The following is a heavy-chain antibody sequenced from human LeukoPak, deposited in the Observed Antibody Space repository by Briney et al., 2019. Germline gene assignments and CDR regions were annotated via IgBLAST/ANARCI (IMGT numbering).Heavy chain of an antibody. Sequence: ASVKVSCKASGYTFTSYGISWVRQAPGQGLEWMGWITSYNGNTNYAQKLQGRVTMTTDTSTSTAYMELRSLRSDGTAVYYCARDATYDSSGYRAYDIWGQGTMVTVSS. J-gene: IGHJ3*02. CDR2: ITSYNGNT. V-gene: IGHV1-18*01. CDR3: ARDATYDSSGYRAYDI. D-gene: IGHD3-22*01. CDR1: GYTFTSYG.